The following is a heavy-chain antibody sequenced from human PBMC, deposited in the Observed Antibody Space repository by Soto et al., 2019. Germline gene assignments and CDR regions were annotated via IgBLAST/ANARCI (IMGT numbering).Heavy chain of an antibody. J-gene: IGHJ3*01. V-gene: IGHV1-69*02. CDR1: GGTFNTYT. CDR3: SIGSWSAETFDV. CDR2: IIPMLPVT. D-gene: IGHD2-2*01. Sequence: QVHLIQSGAEVKKPGSSVKVSCKAAGGTFNTYTLVWERQAPGHGLEWMGRIIPMLPVTNSAQKFQGRLTLTAHKSTGTAFMELTSLTSDDTAVYYCSIGSWSAETFDVWGQGTMVTVSS.